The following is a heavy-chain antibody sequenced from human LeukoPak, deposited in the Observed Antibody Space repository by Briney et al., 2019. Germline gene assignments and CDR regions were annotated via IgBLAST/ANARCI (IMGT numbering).Heavy chain of an antibody. V-gene: IGHV1-24*01. CDR3: LGWSRGSPDY. D-gene: IGHD2-15*01. Sequence: GASVKVSCKVSGYTLTELSMHWVRQAPGKGLEWMGGFDPEDGETIYAQKFQGKVTMTEDTSTDTAYMELSSLRSEDTAVYYCLGWSRGSPDYWGQGTLVTVSS. CDR2: FDPEDGET. CDR1: GYTLTELS. J-gene: IGHJ4*02.